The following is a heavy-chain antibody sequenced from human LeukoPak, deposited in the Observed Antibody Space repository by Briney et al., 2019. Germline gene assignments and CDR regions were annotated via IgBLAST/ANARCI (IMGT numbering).Heavy chain of an antibody. CDR1: GFTFSNYN. J-gene: IGHJ3*02. CDR3: ARGASPNAFDI. CDR2: INSDGSST. Sequence: GGSLRLSCAASGFTFSNYNMSWVRQAPGKGLVWVSRINSDGSSTNYADSVKGRFTISRDNAKNTLYLQMNSLRAEDTAVYYCARGASPNAFDIWGQGTMVTVSS. V-gene: IGHV3-74*01.